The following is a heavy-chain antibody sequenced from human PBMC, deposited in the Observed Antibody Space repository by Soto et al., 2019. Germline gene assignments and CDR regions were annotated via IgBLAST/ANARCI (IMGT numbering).Heavy chain of an antibody. D-gene: IGHD1-26*01. J-gene: IGHJ5*02. V-gene: IGHV1-18*01. CDR2: ISAYNGHT. CDR1: GYTFTSYG. Sequence: QVQLVQSGAEVKKPGASVKVSCKASGYTFTSYGIIWVRQAPGQGLEWMGRISAYNGHTNYAHKLQGRVTMTTDTSPSTAYTELRRLRSHHTAVYYCARVVGALGRWFDPWGQGTLVTVSS. CDR3: ARVVGALGRWFDP.